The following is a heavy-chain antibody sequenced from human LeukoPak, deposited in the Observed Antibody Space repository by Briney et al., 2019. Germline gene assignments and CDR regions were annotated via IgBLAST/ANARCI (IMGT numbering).Heavy chain of an antibody. CDR1: GFTFSNYA. CDR3: AKWGVFDVLTGYYDSDY. CDR2: VSGRDTSN. Sequence: PGASLRLSCAASGFTFSNYAMSWVRQAPGKGLEWVSAVSGRDTSNYYTDSVKGRFTISRDNSKNTLYLQMNSLSAEDTAIYYCAKWGVFDVLTGYYDSDYWGQGTLVTVSS. D-gene: IGHD3-9*01. J-gene: IGHJ4*02. V-gene: IGHV3-23*01.